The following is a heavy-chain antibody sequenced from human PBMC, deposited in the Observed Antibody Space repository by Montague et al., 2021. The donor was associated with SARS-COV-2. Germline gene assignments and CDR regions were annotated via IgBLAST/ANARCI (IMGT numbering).Heavy chain of an antibody. V-gene: IGHV4-39*01. CDR2: IYYSGST. J-gene: IGHJ4*02. CDR1: GGSISSSSYY. D-gene: IGHD6-19*01. CDR3: ARRVGQWLPRYEYYFDY. Sequence: SETLSLTCTVSGGSISSSSYYWGWIRQPPGKGLEWIGSIYYSGSTYYNPSLKSRVTISVDTSKNQFSLKLSSVTAADTAVYYCARRVGQWLPRYEYYFDYWGQGTLVTVSS.